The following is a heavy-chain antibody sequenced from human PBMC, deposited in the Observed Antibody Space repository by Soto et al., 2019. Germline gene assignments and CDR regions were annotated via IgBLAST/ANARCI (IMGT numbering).Heavy chain of an antibody. V-gene: IGHV3-30-3*01. CDR1: GFTFSSYA. CDR2: ISYDGSNK. D-gene: IGHD3-10*01. CDR3: AREVPSGYYFDY. Sequence: QVQLVESGGGVVQPGRSLRLSCAASGFTFSSYAMHWVRQAPGKGLEWVAVISYDGSNKYYADSVKGRFTISRDNSKHTLYLQMNSLRAEDTAAYYCAREVPSGYYFDYWGQGTLVTVSS. J-gene: IGHJ4*02.